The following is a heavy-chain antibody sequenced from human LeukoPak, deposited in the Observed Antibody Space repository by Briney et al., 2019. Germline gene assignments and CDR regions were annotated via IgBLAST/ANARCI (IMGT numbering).Heavy chain of an antibody. CDR1: GFTVSSNY. V-gene: IGHV3-53*01. CDR2: IYSGGST. D-gene: IGHD3-10*01. Sequence: PGGSLGLSCVASGFTVSSNYMSWVRQAPGKGLEWVSVIYSGGSTYYADSVKGRFTISRDNSKNTLYLQMNSLRAEDTAVYCCASGSGSYRTPYYYMDVWGTGTTVTVSS. J-gene: IGHJ6*03. CDR3: ASGSGSYRTPYYYMDV.